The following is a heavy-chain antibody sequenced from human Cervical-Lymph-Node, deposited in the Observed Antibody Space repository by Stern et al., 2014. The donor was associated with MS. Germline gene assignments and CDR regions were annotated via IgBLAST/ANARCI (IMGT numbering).Heavy chain of an antibody. CDR3: AGGYSYGYAFDY. CDR1: GGTFSSYA. J-gene: IGHJ4*02. CDR2: LIPIFGTA. D-gene: IGHD5-18*01. V-gene: IGHV1-69*12. Sequence: QDQLVESGAEVKKPGPSGKVSCKASGGTFSSYAISWVRQAPGQGLEWMGGLIPIFGTANSAQKFLGRVTITADESTSTAYMELSTLRSEDTAVYYCAGGYSYGYAFDYWGQGTLVTVSS.